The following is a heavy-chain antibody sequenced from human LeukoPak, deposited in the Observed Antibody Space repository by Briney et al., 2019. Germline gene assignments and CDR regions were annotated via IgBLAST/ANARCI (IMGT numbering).Heavy chain of an antibody. CDR3: ARGPPVTTAYFDY. V-gene: IGHV1-3*01. CDR2: INAGEGNT. J-gene: IGHJ4*01. CDR1: GYTFTRDA. D-gene: IGHD1-1*01. Sequence: GASVKVSCKASGYTFTRDAIHWVRQAPGQRPEWMGWINAGEGNTKYLQKFQDRVSFTRDTSANTAYMELSSLRSEDTAVYYCARGPPVTTAYFDYWGQGTLVTVSS.